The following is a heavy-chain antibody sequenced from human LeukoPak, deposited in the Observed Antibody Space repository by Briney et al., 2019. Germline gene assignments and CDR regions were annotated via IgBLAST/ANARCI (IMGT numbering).Heavy chain of an antibody. J-gene: IGHJ3*02. CDR1: GGSISSGDYY. CDR2: IYYSGST. D-gene: IGHD3-9*01. CDR3: ASDENDILTGYGAFDI. V-gene: IGHV4-30-4*01. Sequence: SETLSLTCTVSGGSISSGDYYWSWIRQPPGKGLEWIGYIYYSGSTYYNPSPKSRVTISVDTSKNQFSLKLSSVTAADTAVYYCASDENDILTGYGAFDIWGQGTMVTVSS.